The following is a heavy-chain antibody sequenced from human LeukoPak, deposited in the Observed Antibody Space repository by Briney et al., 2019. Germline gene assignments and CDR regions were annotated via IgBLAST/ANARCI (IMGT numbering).Heavy chain of an antibody. CDR2: IIPIFNTP. V-gene: IGHV1-69*06. Sequence: SVKVSCKASGYTFTEYYMHWVRQAPGQGLEWVGVIIPIFNTPYYAQKFQGRVTITADRSTSTVSMELTSLTSEDTAIYYCARGHGDILSAFAYWGQGTPVTVSS. CDR1: GYTFTEYY. D-gene: IGHD3-9*01. J-gene: IGHJ4*02. CDR3: ARGHGDILSAFAY.